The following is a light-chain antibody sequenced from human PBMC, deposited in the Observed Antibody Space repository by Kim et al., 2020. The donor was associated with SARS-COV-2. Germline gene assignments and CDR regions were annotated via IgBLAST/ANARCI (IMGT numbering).Light chain of an antibody. V-gene: IGKV3-20*01. Sequence: LSPGERATLSCRASQSGSSRYLAWYQQKPGQAPRLFIYGTSSRATGIPDRFSGSGSGTDFTLTISRLEPEDFAVYYCQQYGNLITFGQGTRLEIK. CDR2: GTS. CDR3: QQYGNLIT. CDR1: QSGSSRY. J-gene: IGKJ5*01.